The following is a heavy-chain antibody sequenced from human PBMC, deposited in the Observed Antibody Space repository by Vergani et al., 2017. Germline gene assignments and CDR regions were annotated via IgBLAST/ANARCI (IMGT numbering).Heavy chain of an antibody. CDR2: IISSSSYI. Sequence: EVQLVESGGGLVKPGGSLRLSCAASGFTFSSYSMNWVRQAPGKGLEWVASIISSSSYIYYADSVKGRFTISIDNAKNSLYLQMNSLRAEDTAVYYCARDEYYDFWSGYYSGHVDYWGQGTLVTVSS. J-gene: IGHJ4*02. D-gene: IGHD3-3*01. V-gene: IGHV3-21*01. CDR1: GFTFSSYS. CDR3: ARDEYYDFWSGYYSGHVDY.